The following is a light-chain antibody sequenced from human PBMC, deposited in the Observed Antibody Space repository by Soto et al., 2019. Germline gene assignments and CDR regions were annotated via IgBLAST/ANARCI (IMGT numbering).Light chain of an antibody. Sequence: ELVRTQSQATLSVSPVEISTLSFISSQSVINYLAWYQQRPGQAPRLLIYDASNRATGIPARFSGSGSGTDFTLTISSLQPEDFAVYYCQQRSNWPPITVGQGTQLEIK. CDR3: QQRSNWPPIT. V-gene: IGKV3-11*01. CDR2: DAS. CDR1: QSVINY. J-gene: IGKJ5*01.